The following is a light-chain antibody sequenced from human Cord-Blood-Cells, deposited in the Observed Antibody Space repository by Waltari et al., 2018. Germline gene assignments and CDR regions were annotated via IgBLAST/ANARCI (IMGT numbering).Light chain of an antibody. CDR3: QQSYSTPLT. CDR2: DAS. V-gene: IGKV1-39*01. J-gene: IGKJ4*01. Sequence: IQMTKSPSSLSASVGDRVTITCRASQSISSYLNWYQQKPGKAPKLLIYDASSLQSGVPSRFSGSGSGTDFTLTISSLQPEDFATYYCQQSYSTPLTFGGGTKVEIK. CDR1: QSISSY.